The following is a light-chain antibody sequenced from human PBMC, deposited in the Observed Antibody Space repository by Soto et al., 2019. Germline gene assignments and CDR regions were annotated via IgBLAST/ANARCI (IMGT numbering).Light chain of an antibody. Sequence: DLKMTQSASSLSASVGDIVTITCLASQSIINFINWYQQKPGKAPNLLIYAAYRLQSGVPSRFSGSGSGTDFALTISSLQPEDFATYYCQQSYSTPRTFGQVTRLEIK. V-gene: IGKV1-39*01. CDR3: QQSYSTPRT. CDR1: QSIINF. CDR2: AAY. J-gene: IGKJ5*01.